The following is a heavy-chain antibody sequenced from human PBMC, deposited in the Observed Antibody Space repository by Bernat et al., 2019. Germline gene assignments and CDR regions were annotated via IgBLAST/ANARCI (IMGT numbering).Heavy chain of an antibody. V-gene: IGHV4-30-4*01. Sequence: QVQLQESGPGLVKPSQTLSLTCTVSGGSISSGDYYWSWIRQPPGKGLECIGYIYYSGSTYYNPSLKSRVTISVDTSKNQFSLKLSSVTAADTAVYYCVSSPFRGGDVDYWGQGTLVTVSS. D-gene: IGHD3-10*01. CDR2: IYYSGST. J-gene: IGHJ4*02. CDR1: GGSISSGDYY. CDR3: VSSPFRGGDVDY.